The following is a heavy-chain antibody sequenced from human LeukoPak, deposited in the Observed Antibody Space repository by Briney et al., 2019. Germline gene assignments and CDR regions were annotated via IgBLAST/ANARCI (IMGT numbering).Heavy chain of an antibody. Sequence: GGSLRLSCAASGITLSSYALSWVRQAPGKGLEWVSAISGGNTYYADSVKGRFTISRDNSKNTLYLQMNSLRAEDTAVYYCAREEMGGTTRSGALTWGQGTLVTVSS. D-gene: IGHD1-14*01. CDR3: AREEMGGTTRSGALT. CDR1: GITLSSYA. J-gene: IGHJ5*02. V-gene: IGHV3-23*01. CDR2: ISGGNT.